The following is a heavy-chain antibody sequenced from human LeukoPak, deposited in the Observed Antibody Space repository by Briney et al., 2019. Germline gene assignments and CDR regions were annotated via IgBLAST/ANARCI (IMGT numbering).Heavy chain of an antibody. D-gene: IGHD3-22*01. J-gene: IGHJ5*02. CDR3: VRQPPGVYDTTQNWFDP. CDR1: GGTFSSYA. V-gene: IGHV1-69*13. CDR2: IIPIFGTA. Sequence: SVKVSCKASGGTFSSYAISWVRQAPGQGLEWMGGIIPIFGTANYAQKFQGRVTITADESTSTAYMELSSLRSEDMAMYYCVRQPPGVYDTTQNWFDPWGQGTLVTVSS.